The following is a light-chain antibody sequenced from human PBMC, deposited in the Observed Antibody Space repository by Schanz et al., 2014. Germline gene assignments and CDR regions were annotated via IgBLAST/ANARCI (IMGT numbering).Light chain of an antibody. V-gene: IGKV1-9*01. CDR1: PAISSY. Sequence: IQLTQSPSSLSASIGDRVTLSCRASPAISSYLAWYQQKPGKAPKLLIYAASTLQSGVPSRFSGSGSGTDFTLTISSLQPEDFATYYCQQLHTYPPTFGGGTKVE. J-gene: IGKJ4*01. CDR3: QQLHTYPPT. CDR2: AAS.